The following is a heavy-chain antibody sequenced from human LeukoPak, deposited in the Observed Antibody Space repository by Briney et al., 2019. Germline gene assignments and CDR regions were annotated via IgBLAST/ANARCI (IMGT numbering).Heavy chain of an antibody. CDR2: IYTSGST. D-gene: IGHD4-17*01. V-gene: IGHV4-4*07. CDR1: GGSISSYY. CDR3: ARSYPHYGDYELDY. Sequence: PSETLSLTCTVSGGSISSYYWSWIRQPAGKGLEWIGRIYTSGSTNYNPSLKSRVTMSVDTSKNQFSLKLSSVTAADTAVYYCARSYPHYGDYELDYWGQGTLVTVSS. J-gene: IGHJ4*02.